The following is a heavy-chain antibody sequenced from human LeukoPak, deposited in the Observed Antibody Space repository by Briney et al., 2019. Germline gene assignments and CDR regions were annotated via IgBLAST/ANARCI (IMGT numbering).Heavy chain of an antibody. CDR2: IRYDGSNK. Sequence: GGSLRLSCAESGFTFSSYGMHWVRQAPGKGVKWVAFIRYDGSNKYYADSVKGRFTISRDNSKNTLYLQMNSLRAEDTAVYYCAKDGGSHYYFDYWGQGTLVTVSS. CDR3: AKDGGSHYYFDY. D-gene: IGHD3-16*01. V-gene: IGHV3-30*02. J-gene: IGHJ4*02. CDR1: GFTFSSYG.